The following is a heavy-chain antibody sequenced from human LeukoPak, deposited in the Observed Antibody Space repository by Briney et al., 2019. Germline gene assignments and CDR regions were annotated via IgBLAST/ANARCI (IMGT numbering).Heavy chain of an antibody. V-gene: IGHV3-74*01. CDR2: INSDGSST. J-gene: IGHJ1*01. CDR3: ATGNYYDSRGYYTFGH. CDR1: GFIFSSFY. D-gene: IGHD3-22*01. Sequence: GGSLRLSCAASGFIFSSFYMHWVRQAPGKGLVWVSRINSDGSSTTYADSVKGRFTMSRDNAKNTLYLQMNSLRAEDTAVYYCATGNYYDSRGYYTFGHWGQGTLVTVSS.